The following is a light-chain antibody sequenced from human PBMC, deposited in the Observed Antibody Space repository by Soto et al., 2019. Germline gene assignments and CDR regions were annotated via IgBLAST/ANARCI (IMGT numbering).Light chain of an antibody. Sequence: DIQMTQSPSSVSASVGDRVTITCRARQGISRWLAWYQQKPGKAPKLLIYAASSLQSGVPSRFSGSGSVTDFALTISILQPEDFATYYSQQSNSFPFTFGQRTRRESK. CDR3: QQSNSFPFT. CDR2: AAS. CDR1: QGISRW. V-gene: IGKV1-12*01. J-gene: IGKJ5*01.